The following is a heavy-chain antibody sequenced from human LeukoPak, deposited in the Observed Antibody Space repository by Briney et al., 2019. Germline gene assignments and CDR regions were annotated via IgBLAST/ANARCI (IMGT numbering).Heavy chain of an antibody. CDR1: GGSISSYY. J-gene: IGHJ6*03. V-gene: IGHV4-59*01. CDR3: ARAQRPFGGVIPYYYYYMDV. Sequence: SETLSLTCTVSGGSISSYYWSRIRQPPGKGLEWIGFIYDSGSTNYNPSLKSRVTISVDTSKNQFSLKLSSVTAADTAVYYCARAQRPFGGVIPYYYYYMDVWGKGTTVTISS. D-gene: IGHD3-16*02. CDR2: IYDSGST.